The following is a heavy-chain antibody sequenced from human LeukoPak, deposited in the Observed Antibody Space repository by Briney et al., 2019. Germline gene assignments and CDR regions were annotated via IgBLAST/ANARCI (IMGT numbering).Heavy chain of an antibody. Sequence: ASVKVSFKASGYTFTSYGISWVRQAPGQGLEWMGWISAYNGNTNYAQKLQGRVTMTTDTSTSTAYMELRSLRSDDTAVYYCARLYCSSTSCYTGVYMDVWGQGTSVTVSS. CDR2: ISAYNGNT. V-gene: IGHV1-18*01. CDR1: GYTFTSYG. D-gene: IGHD2-2*02. CDR3: ARLYCSSTSCYTGVYMDV. J-gene: IGHJ6*02.